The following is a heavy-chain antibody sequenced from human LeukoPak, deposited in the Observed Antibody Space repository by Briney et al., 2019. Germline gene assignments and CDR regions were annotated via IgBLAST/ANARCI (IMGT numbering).Heavy chain of an antibody. CDR1: VDTFISYA. D-gene: IGHD3-22*01. J-gene: IGHJ5*02. Sequence: SVKVSCKASVDTFISYAICWGREAPGQGLEWMGRIIPILGIANYAQKFQGRVTITADKSTSTAYMEPSSLRSEDTAVYYCARSSSMYYYDSSGPTADDWFDPWGQGTLVTVSS. CDR2: IIPILGIA. V-gene: IGHV1-69*04. CDR3: ARSSSMYYYDSSGPTADDWFDP.